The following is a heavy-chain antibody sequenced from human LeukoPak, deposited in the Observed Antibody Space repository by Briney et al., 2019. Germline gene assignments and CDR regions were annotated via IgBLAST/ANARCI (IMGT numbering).Heavy chain of an antibody. D-gene: IGHD2-21*02. V-gene: IGHV3-30*02. Sequence: GRSLRLSCVASGFTLTTYGMLWVRQAPGKGLDWVAFIRYDGNNKLYADSVKRRFTISRDNSKISLYLKMSSLRAEDTAVYYCARDAGDSGGYYFDTWGQGTMVTVSS. CDR3: ARDAGDSGGYYFDT. CDR1: GFTLTTYG. J-gene: IGHJ4*02. CDR2: IRYDGNNK.